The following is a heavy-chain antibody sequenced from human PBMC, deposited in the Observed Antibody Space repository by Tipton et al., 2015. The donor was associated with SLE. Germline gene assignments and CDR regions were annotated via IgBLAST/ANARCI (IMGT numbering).Heavy chain of an antibody. D-gene: IGHD2-2*01. CDR3: ARVGHSTPDY. CDR1: GGSFSGYY. Sequence: TLSLTCAVYGGSFSGYYWSWIRQPPGKGLEWIGEINHSGSTNYNPSLKSRVTMSVDTSKNQFSLKLSSVTAADTAVYYCARVGHSTPDYWGQGTLVTVSS. V-gene: IGHV4-34*01. J-gene: IGHJ4*02. CDR2: INHSGST.